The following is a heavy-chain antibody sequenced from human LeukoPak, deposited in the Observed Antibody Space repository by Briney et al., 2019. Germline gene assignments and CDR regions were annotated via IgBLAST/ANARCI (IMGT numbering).Heavy chain of an antibody. CDR1: GGSISSYY. V-gene: IGHV4-59*01. Sequence: PSETLSLTCTVSGGSISSYYWSWIRQPPGKGLEWIGYIYSSGSTNYSPSLKSRVTISVDASNNHFSLKLNSVTAADTAVYFCARSANTRASFDYWGQGTLVTVSS. J-gene: IGHJ4*02. CDR3: ARSANTRASFDY. CDR2: IYSSGST.